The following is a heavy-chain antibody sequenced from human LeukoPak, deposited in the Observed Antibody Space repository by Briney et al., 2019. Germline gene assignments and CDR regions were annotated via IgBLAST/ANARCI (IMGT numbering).Heavy chain of an antibody. CDR2: LSPYSGNP. CDR1: GYTFTSYA. CDR3: ARGGYSYGYWYFDL. Sequence: ASVKVSCKASGYTFTSYAMNWVRQAPGQGLEWMGWLSPYSGNPTFAQGFTGRFVFSLDTSVSTAYLQISSLQAEDTAVYYCARGGYSYGYWYFDLWGRGTLVTVSS. J-gene: IGHJ2*01. D-gene: IGHD5-18*01. V-gene: IGHV7-4-1*02.